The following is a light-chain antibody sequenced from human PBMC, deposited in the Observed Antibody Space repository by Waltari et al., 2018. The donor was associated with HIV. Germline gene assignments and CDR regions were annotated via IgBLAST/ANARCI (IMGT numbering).Light chain of an antibody. CDR2: EVS. V-gene: IGLV2-14*01. Sequence: QSALTQPASVSGSPGQSITISCTGTSSDVGGYNYVSWYQQHPGKAPKLMIYEVSNRPSGVSNPFSGSKSGNTASLTISWLQAEDEADYYCSSYTSSSTLEVFGGGTKLTVL. CDR1: SSDVGGYNY. CDR3: SSYTSSSTLEV. J-gene: IGLJ2*01.